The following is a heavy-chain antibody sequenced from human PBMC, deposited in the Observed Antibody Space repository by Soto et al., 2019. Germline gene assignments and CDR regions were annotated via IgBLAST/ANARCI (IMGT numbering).Heavy chain of an antibody. V-gene: IGHV5-10-1*01. Sequence: PGESLKISCKGSGYSFTSYWISWVRQMPGKGLEWMGRIDPSDSYTNYSPSFQGHVTISADKSISTAYLQWSSLKASDTAMYYCARHGRWPHGAYYYGMDVWGQGTTVTVSS. CDR3: ARHGRWPHGAYYYGMDV. CDR1: GYSFTSYW. CDR2: IDPSDSYT. D-gene: IGHD2-15*01. J-gene: IGHJ6*02.